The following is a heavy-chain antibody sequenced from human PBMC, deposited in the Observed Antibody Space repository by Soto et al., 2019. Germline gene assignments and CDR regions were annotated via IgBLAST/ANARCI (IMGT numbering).Heavy chain of an antibody. Sequence: QVQLVQSGAEVKKPGSSVKVSCKASGGTFSSYAISWVRQAPGQGLEWMGGIIPIFGTANYAQKFQGRVTINADEYTSTAYMELSSLRSEETAVYYCASDGRDVYNRGFFDYWGPGTLVTVSS. J-gene: IGHJ4*02. CDR3: ASDGRDVYNRGFFDY. D-gene: IGHD1-26*01. V-gene: IGHV1-69*01. CDR1: GGTFSSYA. CDR2: IIPIFGTA.